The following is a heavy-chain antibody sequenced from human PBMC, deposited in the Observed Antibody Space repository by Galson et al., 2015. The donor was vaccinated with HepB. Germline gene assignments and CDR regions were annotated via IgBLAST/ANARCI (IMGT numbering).Heavy chain of an antibody. Sequence: SLRLSCAASGFTFSSYSMNWVRQAPGKGLEWVSYISGSSSTIYYADSVKGRFTISRDNAKNSLYLQMNSLRAEDTAVYYCARDYNGSGSFGGDAFDIWGQGTMVTVSS. CDR2: ISGSSSTI. CDR3: ARDYNGSGSFGGDAFDI. V-gene: IGHV3-48*04. D-gene: IGHD3-10*01. CDR1: GFTFSSYS. J-gene: IGHJ3*02.